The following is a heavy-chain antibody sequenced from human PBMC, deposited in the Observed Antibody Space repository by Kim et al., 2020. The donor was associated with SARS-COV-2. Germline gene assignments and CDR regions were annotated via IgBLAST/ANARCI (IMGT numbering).Heavy chain of an antibody. D-gene: IGHD5-12*01. CDR3: ARDMYGGYSYYFDY. CDR2: ISYDGSNK. Sequence: GGSLRLSCAASGFTFSSYAMHWVRQAPGKGLEWVAVISYDGSNKYYADSVKGRFTTSRDNSKNTLYLQMNSLRAEDTAVYYCARDMYGGYSYYFDYWGQGTLVTVSS. J-gene: IGHJ4*02. CDR1: GFTFSSYA. V-gene: IGHV3-30*04.